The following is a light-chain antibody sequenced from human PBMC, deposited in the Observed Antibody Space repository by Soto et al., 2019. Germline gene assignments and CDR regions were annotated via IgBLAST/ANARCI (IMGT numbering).Light chain of an antibody. CDR2: EVN. CDR3: CSYAGSRTYV. Sequence: QSVLTQPASVSGSPGQSITISCTGTSSDVGNYNFVSWFQQHPGKAPKFMIYEVNKRPSGVSTRFSGSKSGNTASLTISGLQADDEADYYCCSYAGSRTYVFGTGTKLTV. CDR1: SSDVGNYNF. V-gene: IGLV2-23*02. J-gene: IGLJ1*01.